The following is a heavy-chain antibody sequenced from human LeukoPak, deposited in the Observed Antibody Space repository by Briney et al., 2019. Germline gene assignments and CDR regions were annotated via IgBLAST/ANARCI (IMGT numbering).Heavy chain of an antibody. CDR3: AKIRYGGDIYGRFDY. D-gene: IGHD5-18*01. Sequence: GSLRLSCAASGFIFSSHAMSWVRQAPGKGLEWVSTIGGSGDNTYYADSVKGRFTISRDNSKNTLYLQMNSLRAEDTAVYHCAKIRYGGDIYGRFDYWGQGTLVTVSS. J-gene: IGHJ4*02. CDR1: GFIFSSHA. V-gene: IGHV3-23*01. CDR2: IGGSGDNT.